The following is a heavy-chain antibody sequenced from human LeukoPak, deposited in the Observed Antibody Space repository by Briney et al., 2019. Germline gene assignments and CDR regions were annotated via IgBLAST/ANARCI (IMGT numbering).Heavy chain of an antibody. Sequence: SETLSLTCAVYGGSFSGYYWSWIRQPPGKGLEWIGEINHSGSTNYNPSLKSRVTISVDTSKYQFSLKLSSVTAADTAVYYCARVVQSTDSSGFYLPEYFQHWGQGTLVTVSS. CDR1: GGSFSGYY. J-gene: IGHJ1*01. V-gene: IGHV4-34*01. CDR2: INHSGST. CDR3: ARVVQSTDSSGFYLPEYFQH. D-gene: IGHD3-22*01.